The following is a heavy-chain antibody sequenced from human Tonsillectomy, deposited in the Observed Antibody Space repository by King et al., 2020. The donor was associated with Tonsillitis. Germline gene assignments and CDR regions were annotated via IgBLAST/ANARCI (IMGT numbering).Heavy chain of an antibody. J-gene: IGHJ4*02. CDR1: GLAVSNHY. CDR2: IYSGGST. D-gene: IGHD2-21*02. CDR3: ARANRWGLDS. Sequence: VQLVESGGNLVQPGGSLRLSCAASGLAVSNHYMNWVRQPPGKGLEWVSVIYSGGSTYYADSVRGRFTISRHDSKNTLYLQMNSLRPDDTAVYYCARANRWGLDSWGQGTLVTVSP. V-gene: IGHV3-53*04.